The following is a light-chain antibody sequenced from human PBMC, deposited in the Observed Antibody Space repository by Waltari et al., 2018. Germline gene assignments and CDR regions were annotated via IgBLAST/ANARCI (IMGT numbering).Light chain of an antibody. CDR1: QSLLHSNGYNY. Sequence: DIVMTPSPLSLPVPPGAPASLSCRSSQSLLHSNGYNYLDGDRQKPGQAPQRRSEGGAKRASGGPDRVSGSGSGTDFTLKSSRVEAEDVGVYYCMQALQIPITFGQGTRLEIK. CDR3: MQALQIPIT. V-gene: IGKV2-28*01. J-gene: IGKJ5*01. CDR2: GGA.